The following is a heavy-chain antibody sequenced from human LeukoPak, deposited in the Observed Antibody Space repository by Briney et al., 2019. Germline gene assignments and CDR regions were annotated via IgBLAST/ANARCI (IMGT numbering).Heavy chain of an antibody. J-gene: IGHJ4*02. D-gene: IGHD6-19*01. V-gene: IGHV3-30-3*01. CDR3: ATNGPGIAVAGYVDY. Sequence: GGSLRLSCAASGFIVSSFEMNWVRQAPGKGLEWVAVISYDGSNDYYADSVKGRFTISRDNSKNTLYLQMNSLRAEDTAVYYCATNGPGIAVAGYVDYWGQGTLVTVSS. CDR2: ISYDGSND. CDR1: GFIVSSFE.